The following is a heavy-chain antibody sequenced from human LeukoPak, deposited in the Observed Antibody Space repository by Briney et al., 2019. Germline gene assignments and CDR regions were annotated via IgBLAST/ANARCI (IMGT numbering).Heavy chain of an antibody. CDR2: ISGSGGST. J-gene: IGHJ4*02. V-gene: IGHV3-23*01. CDR3: AKQQLTTREFDY. D-gene: IGHD6-13*01. Sequence: GGSLRLSCAASGFTVSSNYMGWVPQAPGKGLEWVSAISGSGGSTYYADSVKGRFTISRDNSKNTLYLQMNSLRAEDTAVYYCAKQQLTTREFDYWGQGTLVTVSS. CDR1: GFTVSSNY.